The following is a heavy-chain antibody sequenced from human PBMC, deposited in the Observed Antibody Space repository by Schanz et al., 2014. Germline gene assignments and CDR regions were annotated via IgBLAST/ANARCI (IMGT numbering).Heavy chain of an antibody. CDR2: INPSGGST. Sequence: QLMQSGSEVRKPGASVRVSCKASGYSFTTYDVNWVRQATGQGLEWMGIINPSGGSTSYAQKFQGRVTMTRDTSTSTVYMELSSLRSEDTAVYFCAKKVPAYNPFDSWGQGTLXTVSS. D-gene: IGHD1-1*01. J-gene: IGHJ4*02. CDR3: AKKVPAYNPFDS. CDR1: GYSFTTYD. V-gene: IGHV1-46*01.